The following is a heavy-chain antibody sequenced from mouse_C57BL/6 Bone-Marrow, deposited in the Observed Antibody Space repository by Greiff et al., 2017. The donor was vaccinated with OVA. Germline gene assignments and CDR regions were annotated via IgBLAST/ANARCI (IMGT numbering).Heavy chain of an antibody. V-gene: IGHV5-6*01. J-gene: IGHJ3*01. D-gene: IGHD2-1*01. CDR1: GFTFSSYG. CDR3: ARPLYGKGFAY. CDR2: ISSGGSYT. Sequence: EVKLMESGGDLVKPGGSLKLSCAASGFTFSSYGMSWVRQTPDKRLEWVATISSGGSYTYYPDSVKGRFTISRDNAKNTLYLQMSSLKSEDTAMYYCARPLYGKGFAYWGQGTLVTVSA.